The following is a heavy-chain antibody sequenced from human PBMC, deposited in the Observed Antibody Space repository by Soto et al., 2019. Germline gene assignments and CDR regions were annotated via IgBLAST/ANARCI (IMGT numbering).Heavy chain of an antibody. J-gene: IGHJ5*01. D-gene: IGHD3-22*01. CDR3: AKGVKSCYDSAEGWFDS. Sequence: PGGSLRLSCVASGFTFNNFAMNWVRQAPGKGLEWVSGISGSGGSTYYADPVKGRFTASRDDSKNTLYLQMNGLRVEDTAVYYCAKGVKSCYDSAEGWFDSWGQGTLVTVS. CDR2: ISGSGGST. V-gene: IGHV3-23*01. CDR1: GFTFNNFA.